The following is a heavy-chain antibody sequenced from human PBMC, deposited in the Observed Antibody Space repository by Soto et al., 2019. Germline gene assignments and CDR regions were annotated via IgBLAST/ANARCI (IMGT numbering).Heavy chain of an antibody. CDR3: ARGVYCGGDCYSHFDY. V-gene: IGHV1-69*06. CDR2: IIPIFGTA. CDR1: GGTFSNYA. Sequence: QVQLVQSGAEVKKPGSSVKVSCKASGGTFSNYAISWVRQAPGQGLEWMGGIIPIFGTANYAQKFQGRVTITADKSTSTAYMELSSLRSEDTAVYYCARGVYCGGDCYSHFDYCGQGTLVTVSS. D-gene: IGHD2-21*02. J-gene: IGHJ4*02.